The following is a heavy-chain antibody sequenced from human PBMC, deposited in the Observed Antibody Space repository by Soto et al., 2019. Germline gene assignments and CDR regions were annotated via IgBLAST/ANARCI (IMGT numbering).Heavy chain of an antibody. CDR2: ISGSGGST. CDR1: GFTFSSYA. Sequence: RRLSCAASGFTFSSYAMSWVRQAPGKGLEWVSAISGSGGSTYYADSVKGRFTISRDNSKNTLYLQMNSLRAEDTAVYYCAKGAYDLDWFDPWGRGSLVTVSS. D-gene: IGHD3-16*01. CDR3: AKGAYDLDWFDP. V-gene: IGHV3-23*01. J-gene: IGHJ5*02.